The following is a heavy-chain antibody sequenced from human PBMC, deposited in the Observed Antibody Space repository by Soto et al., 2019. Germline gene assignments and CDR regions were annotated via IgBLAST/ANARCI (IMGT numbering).Heavy chain of an antibody. V-gene: IGHV4-34*01. CDR1: GGSFSPYF. J-gene: IGHJ4*02. Sequence: SETLSLTCAVYGGSFSPYFWSWIRQPPGKGPEWIGEIDHSGTINYNPSLKSRITFSVDTSRNQVTVKLRSVTAADTAVYYCARGILGSGSSYWGQGTLVTVSS. CDR3: ARGILGSGSSY. D-gene: IGHD3-10*01. CDR2: IDHSGTI.